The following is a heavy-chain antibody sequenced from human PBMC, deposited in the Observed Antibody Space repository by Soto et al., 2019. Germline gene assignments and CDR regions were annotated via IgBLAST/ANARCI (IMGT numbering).Heavy chain of an antibody. J-gene: IGHJ3*02. D-gene: IGHD3-3*01. CDR2: INSDGSST. Sequence: EVQLVESGGGVVQPGGSLRLSCAAFGFTFSSYWMHWVRQAPGKGLVWVSRINSDGSSTSYADSVKGRFTISRDNAKNTLYLQMNSLRAEDTAVYYCAREGRITIFGVVIKGAFDIWGQGTIITVSS. CDR3: AREGRITIFGVVIKGAFDI. CDR1: GFTFSSYW. V-gene: IGHV3-74*01.